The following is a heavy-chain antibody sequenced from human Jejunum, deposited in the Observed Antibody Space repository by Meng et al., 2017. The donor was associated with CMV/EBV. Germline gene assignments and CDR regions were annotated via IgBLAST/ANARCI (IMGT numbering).Heavy chain of an antibody. CDR2: ISPNTGAT. Sequence: QGQLVQSGANVKNPGASVKVSCRASGYSFTDYYIHWVRQAPEQGLEWMGWISPNTGATNFAQNFQGRVTMTRGTSVSATYMELSSLTSDDTAVYFCARDPGGSSPVFDYWGQGTLVTVSS. V-gene: IGHV1-2*02. CDR3: ARDPGGSSPVFDY. D-gene: IGHD2-8*02. CDR1: GYSFTDYY. J-gene: IGHJ4*01.